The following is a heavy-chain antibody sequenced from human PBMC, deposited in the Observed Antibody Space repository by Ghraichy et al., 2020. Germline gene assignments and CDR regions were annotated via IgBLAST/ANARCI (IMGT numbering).Heavy chain of an antibody. CDR2: IWYDGSNK. CDR1: GFTFSSYG. V-gene: IGHV3-33*01. D-gene: IGHD5-12*01. J-gene: IGHJ6*02. Sequence: GGSLRLSCAASGFTFSSYGMHWVRQAPGKGLEWVAVIWYDGSNKYYADSVKGRFTISRDNSKNTLYLQMNSLRAEDTAVYYCASGEGYSGYEYYYYGMDVWGQGTTVTVSS. CDR3: ASGEGYSGYEYYYYGMDV.